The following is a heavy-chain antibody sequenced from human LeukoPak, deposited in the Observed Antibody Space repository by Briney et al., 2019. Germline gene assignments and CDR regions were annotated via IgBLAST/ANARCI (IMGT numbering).Heavy chain of an antibody. CDR1: GFNFNTYE. J-gene: IGHJ3*02. Sequence: GGSLRLSCAASGFNFNTYEMNWVRQAPGKGLEWVSYISSSGSTIYYADSVKGRFTISRDNAKNSLYLQMNSLRDEDTAVYYCARAHTTAMAFHIWGLGTMVTVSS. CDR2: ISSSGSTI. CDR3: ARAHTTAMAFHI. D-gene: IGHD1-26*01. V-gene: IGHV3-48*03.